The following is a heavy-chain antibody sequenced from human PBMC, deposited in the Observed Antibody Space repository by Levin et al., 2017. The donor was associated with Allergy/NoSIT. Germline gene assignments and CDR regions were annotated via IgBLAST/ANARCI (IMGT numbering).Heavy chain of an antibody. CDR3: ARDSSWAFDF. CDR1: GFTFSSYS. V-gene: IGHV3-48*02. D-gene: IGHD6-13*01. J-gene: IGHJ3*01. Sequence: GESLKISCAASGFTFSSYSMNWVRQAPGKGLEWLSYIISTADAIYYADSVKGRFTISRDNSKNSLYLQMNSLRDEDTAVYYCARDSSWAFDFWGRGTMVTVSS. CDR2: IISTADAI.